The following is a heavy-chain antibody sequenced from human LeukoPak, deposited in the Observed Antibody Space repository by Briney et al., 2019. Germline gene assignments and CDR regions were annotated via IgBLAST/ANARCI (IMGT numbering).Heavy chain of an antibody. CDR3: ARRGYSGYDIKPFDY. CDR2: INHSGST. J-gene: IGHJ4*02. Sequence: PSETLSLTCAVYGGSFSGYYWSWIRQPPGKGLEWIGEINHSGSTNYNASLKSRVTISVHTSKNQFSLKLSSVTAADTAVYYCARRGYSGYDIKPFDYWGQGTLVTVSS. CDR1: GGSFSGYY. D-gene: IGHD5-12*01. V-gene: IGHV4-34*01.